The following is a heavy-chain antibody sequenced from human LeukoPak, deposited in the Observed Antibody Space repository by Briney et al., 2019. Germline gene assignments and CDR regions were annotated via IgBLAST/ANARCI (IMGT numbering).Heavy chain of an antibody. J-gene: IGHJ6*03. Sequence: GASVKASCKASGYTFTSYDINWVRQATGQGLEWMGWMNPNSGNTGYAQKFQGRVTMTRNTSISTAYMELSSLRSEDTAVYYCARGRGVLRFLEWPNYYYYYMDVWGKGTTVTVSS. D-gene: IGHD3-3*01. CDR1: GYTFTSYD. V-gene: IGHV1-8*01. CDR3: ARGRGVLRFLEWPNYYYYYMDV. CDR2: MNPNSGNT.